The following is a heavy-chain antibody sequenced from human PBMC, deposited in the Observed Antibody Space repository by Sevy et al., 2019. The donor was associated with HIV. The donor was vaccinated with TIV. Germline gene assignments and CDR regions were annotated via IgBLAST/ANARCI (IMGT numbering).Heavy chain of an antibody. CDR3: ARSPPVVVVPGAPSWFDP. V-gene: IGHV4-34*01. J-gene: IGHJ5*02. CDR1: NGSFSGYY. D-gene: IGHD2-2*01. Sequence: SETLSLTCAVHNGSFSGYYWNWIRQLPGKGLEWIGEISESGITYYNSSLKSRVTISVDTSRKQFSRKLKSVTAVDSAVYFCARSPPVVVVPGAPSWFDPWGHGTLVTVSS. CDR2: ISESGIT.